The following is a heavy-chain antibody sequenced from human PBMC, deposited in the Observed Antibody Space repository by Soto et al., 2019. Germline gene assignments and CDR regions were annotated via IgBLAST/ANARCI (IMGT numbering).Heavy chain of an antibody. CDR1: GGTFSSYA. Sequence: VKVSCKASGGTFSSYAFSWVRQVPGQGLEWMGGIIPIFGTANYAQKFQGRVTITADESTSTAYMELSSLRSEDTAVYYCARLIAANYYDSSGYPNPAWGQGTLVTVSS. D-gene: IGHD3-22*01. J-gene: IGHJ4*02. CDR2: IIPIFGTA. CDR3: ARLIAANYYDSSGYPNPA. V-gene: IGHV1-69*01.